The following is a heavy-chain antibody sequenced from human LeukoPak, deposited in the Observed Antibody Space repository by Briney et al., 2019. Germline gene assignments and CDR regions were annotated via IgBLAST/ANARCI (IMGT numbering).Heavy chain of an antibody. V-gene: IGHV3-7*01. CDR2: IKQDGSEK. CDR1: RFTFSDHY. J-gene: IGHJ3*02. Sequence: GGSLRLSCAASRFTFSDHYMSWIRQAPGKGLEWVANIKQDGSEKYYVDSVKGRFTISRDNAKNSLYLQMNILRAEDTAVYYWARESPVGEGAFDMWGQGTRLSVSS. CDR3: ARESPVGEGAFDM. D-gene: IGHD3-16*01.